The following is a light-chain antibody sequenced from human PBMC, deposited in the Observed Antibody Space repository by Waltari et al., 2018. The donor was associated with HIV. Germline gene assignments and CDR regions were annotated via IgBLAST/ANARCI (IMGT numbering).Light chain of an antibody. CDR1: SSDVGGYNY. CDR2: EVT. Sequence: QSALTQPASVSGSPGQSITISCTGTSSDVGGYNYVSWYQQHPGKAPKLMIYEVTNRPSGVSIRFSGSKSGNTASLTISGLQADDEADYYCSSYTSTTTLDFGAGTKVTVL. CDR3: SSYTSTTTLD. V-gene: IGLV2-14*01. J-gene: IGLJ1*01.